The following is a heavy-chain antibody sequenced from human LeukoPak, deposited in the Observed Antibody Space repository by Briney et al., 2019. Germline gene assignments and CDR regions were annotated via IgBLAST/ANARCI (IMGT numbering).Heavy chain of an antibody. Sequence: PSETLSLTCTVSGGSISSSSYYWGWIRQPPGKGLEWIGSIYYSGSTYYNPSLKSRATISVDTSKNQFSLKLSSVTAADTAVYYCARRLDYYYGMDVWGQGTTVTVSS. V-gene: IGHV4-39*01. CDR3: ARRLDYYYGMDV. CDR1: GGSISSSSYY. CDR2: IYYSGST. J-gene: IGHJ6*02.